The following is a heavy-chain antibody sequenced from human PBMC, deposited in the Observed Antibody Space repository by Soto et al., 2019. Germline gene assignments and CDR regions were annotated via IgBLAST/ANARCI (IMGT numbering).Heavy chain of an antibody. D-gene: IGHD3-3*01. Sequence: GASVKVSCKASGGTFSSYGISWVRQAPGQGLEWMGGIIPIFGTANYARKFQGRVTITADKSTSTAYMELSSLRSEDTAVYYCACSCITIFGVVSGYYGMDVWGQGTTVTVSS. CDR2: IIPIFGTA. CDR1: GGTFSSYG. J-gene: IGHJ6*02. V-gene: IGHV1-69*06. CDR3: ACSCITIFGVVSGYYGMDV.